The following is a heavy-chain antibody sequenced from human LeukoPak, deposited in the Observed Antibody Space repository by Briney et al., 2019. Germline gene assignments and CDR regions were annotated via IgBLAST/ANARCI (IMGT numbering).Heavy chain of an antibody. CDR1: GYTLTDYY. Sequence: ASVKVSCKASGYTLTDYYLHWVRQAPGHGLKWMGWINPNSGATHYAQSFQARVTMTRDTSIGSGYMELTGLESADTAVYYCARGRRILGGPENAGDFFDLWGQGSLVTVSS. J-gene: IGHJ4*01. CDR2: INPNSGAT. V-gene: IGHV1-2*02. D-gene: IGHD3-16*01. CDR3: ARGRRILGGPENAGDFFDL.